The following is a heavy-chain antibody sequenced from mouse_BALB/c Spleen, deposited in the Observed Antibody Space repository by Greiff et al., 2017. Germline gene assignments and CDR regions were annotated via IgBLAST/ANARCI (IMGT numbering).Heavy chain of an antibody. J-gene: IGHJ4*01. CDR2: IHYSGST. Sequence: EVKLLESGPDLVKPSQSLSLTCTVTGYSITSGYSWPWIRQFPGNKLEWMGYIHYSGSTNYNPSLKSRISITRDTSKNQFFLQLNSVTTEDTATYYCARRRYGNYYAMDYWGQGTSVTVSS. CDR1: GYSITSGYS. V-gene: IGHV3-1*02. D-gene: IGHD2-10*02. CDR3: ARRRYGNYYAMDY.